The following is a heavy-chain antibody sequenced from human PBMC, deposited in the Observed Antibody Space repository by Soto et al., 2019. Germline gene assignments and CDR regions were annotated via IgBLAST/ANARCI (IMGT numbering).Heavy chain of an antibody. V-gene: IGHV4-59*12. J-gene: IGHJ6*03. Sequence: PSETLSLTCTVSGGSISSYYWSWIRQPPGKGLEWIGYIYYSGSTNYNPSLKSRVTISVDTSKNQFSLKLSSVTAADTAVYYCARGTPSREGYGPYYYYMDVWGKGTTVTVSS. CDR3: ARGTPSREGYGPYYYYMDV. D-gene: IGHD6-13*01. CDR1: GGSISSYY. CDR2: IYYSGST.